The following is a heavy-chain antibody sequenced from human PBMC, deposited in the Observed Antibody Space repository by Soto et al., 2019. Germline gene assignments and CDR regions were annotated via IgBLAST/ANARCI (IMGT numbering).Heavy chain of an antibody. CDR1: VDSMSSYS. J-gene: IGHJ4*02. CDR3: ARAKSNYQTFDN. D-gene: IGHD4-4*01. Sequence: TWETLSLPGTASVDSMSSYSCSWIRQPPGKVLEWIGYIYYSGSTTYNPSLRSRVTMSVDTSKNQFSLRLSSVPAADTAVYYCARAKSNYQTFDNWGQGSQVTVSS. CDR2: IYYSGST. V-gene: IGHV4-59*01.